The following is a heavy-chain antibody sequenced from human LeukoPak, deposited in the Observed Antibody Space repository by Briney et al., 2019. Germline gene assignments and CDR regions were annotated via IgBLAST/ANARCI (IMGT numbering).Heavy chain of an antibody. CDR3: ASLIDSSSWYSYYFDY. CDR1: GYKFTNYW. D-gene: IGHD6-13*01. J-gene: IGHJ4*02. Sequence: GESLKISCKGSGYKFTNYWIAWVRQMPGQGLEWLGIIYPRDSDTRYSPSFQGQVSISVDTSIDTAYLQWSSVKASDTAMYYCASLIDSSSWYSYYFDYWGQGTLVTVSS. CDR2: IYPRDSDT. V-gene: IGHV5-51*01.